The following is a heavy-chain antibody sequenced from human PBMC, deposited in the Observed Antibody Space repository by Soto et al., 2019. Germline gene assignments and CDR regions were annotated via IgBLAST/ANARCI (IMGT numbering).Heavy chain of an antibody. CDR1: GFTFTSSA. CDR3: AASVDYGDYVGY. Sequence: TPVKVSCTASGFTFTSSAMQWVRQARGQRLEWIGWIVVGSGNTNYAQKFQERVTITRDMSTSTAYMELSSLRSEDTAVYYCAASVDYGDYVGYWGQGTLVTVSS. J-gene: IGHJ4*02. D-gene: IGHD4-17*01. CDR2: IVVGSGNT. V-gene: IGHV1-58*02.